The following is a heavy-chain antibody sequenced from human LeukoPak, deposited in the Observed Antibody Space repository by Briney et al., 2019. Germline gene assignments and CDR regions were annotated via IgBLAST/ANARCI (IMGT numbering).Heavy chain of an antibody. CDR1: GFTVSSKY. V-gene: IGHV3-53*01. Sequence: GGSLRLSCAASGFTVSSKYMSWVRQAPGQGLEWVSVIHSGGSTHYADSVKGRFSISRDNSKNTLYLQMNSLRADDTAVYYCARVGSTLPFDYWGQGTLVTVSS. J-gene: IGHJ4*02. CDR2: IHSGGST. D-gene: IGHD1-26*01. CDR3: ARVGSTLPFDY.